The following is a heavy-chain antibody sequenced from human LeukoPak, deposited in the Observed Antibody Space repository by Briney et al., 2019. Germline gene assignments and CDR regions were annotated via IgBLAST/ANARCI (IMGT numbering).Heavy chain of an antibody. V-gene: IGHV1-69*01. CDR3: ARSDRRQQPDLFDY. D-gene: IGHD6-13*01. CDR1: GGTFSSYA. Sequence: SVKVSCKASGGTFSSYAISWVRQAPGQGLEWMGGIIPIFGTANYAQRFQGRVTITADESTSTAYMELSSLRSEDTAVYYCARSDRRQQPDLFDYWGQGTLVTVSS. CDR2: IIPIFGTA. J-gene: IGHJ4*02.